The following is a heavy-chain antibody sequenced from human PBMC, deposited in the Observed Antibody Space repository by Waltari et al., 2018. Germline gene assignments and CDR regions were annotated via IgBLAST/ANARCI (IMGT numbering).Heavy chain of an antibody. J-gene: IGHJ4*02. D-gene: IGHD2-2*01. CDR2: IKQDGSEK. Sequence: EVQLVESGGGLVQPGGSVSPSCAASAFTFVRYWMTWSRQAPGKGLEWVANIKQDGSEKYYVDSVKGRFTISRDNAKNSLYLQMNSLRAEDTAVYYCAVVVPAAMLDYWGQGTLVTVSS. CDR3: AVVVPAAMLDY. V-gene: IGHV3-7*01. CDR1: AFTFVRYW.